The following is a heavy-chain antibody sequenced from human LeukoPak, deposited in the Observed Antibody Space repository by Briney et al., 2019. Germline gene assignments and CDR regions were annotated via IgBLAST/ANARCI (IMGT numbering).Heavy chain of an antibody. CDR1: GFTFSSYS. J-gene: IGHJ4*02. V-gene: IGHV3-48*01. Sequence: PGGSLRLSCAASGFTFSSYSMNWVRQAPGKGLEWVSYISSSSSTIYYADSVKGRFTISRDNSKNALYLQMNSLRAEDTAVYYCARDMDASGSGRLDYWGQGTLVTVSS. CDR3: ARDMDASGSGRLDY. D-gene: IGHD2-15*01. CDR2: ISSSSSTI.